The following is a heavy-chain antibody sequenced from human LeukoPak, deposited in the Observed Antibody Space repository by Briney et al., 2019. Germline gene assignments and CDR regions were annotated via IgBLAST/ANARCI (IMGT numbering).Heavy chain of an antibody. Sequence: SETLSLTCTVSGGSISSSSYYWGWIRQPPGKGLEWIGYIYYSGSTNYNPSLKSRVTISVDTSKSQFSLKLSSVTAADTAVYYCARHGDYGDYWGQGTLVTVSS. CDR2: IYYSGST. D-gene: IGHD4-17*01. J-gene: IGHJ4*02. CDR1: GGSISSSSYY. V-gene: IGHV4-61*05. CDR3: ARHGDYGDY.